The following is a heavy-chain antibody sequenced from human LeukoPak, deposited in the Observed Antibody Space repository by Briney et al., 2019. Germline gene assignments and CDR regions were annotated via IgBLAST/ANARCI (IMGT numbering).Heavy chain of an antibody. V-gene: IGHV3-23*01. Sequence: GGSLRLSCAASGFTFSNYVMSWVRQAPGKGPEWVSGINGGGGSTFYVESVTGRFTISRDNSKNTLFLQMNTLRAEDTAVYYCVKDGRRSPPCWGQGTLVTVSS. CDR3: VKDGRRSPPC. D-gene: IGHD2-15*01. CDR2: INGGGGST. J-gene: IGHJ4*02. CDR1: GFTFSNYV.